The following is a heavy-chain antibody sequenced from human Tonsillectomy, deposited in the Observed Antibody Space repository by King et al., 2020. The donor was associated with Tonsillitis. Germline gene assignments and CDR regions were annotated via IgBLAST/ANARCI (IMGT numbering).Heavy chain of an antibody. CDR1: GGSLSGYH. D-gene: IGHD1-1*01. V-gene: IGHV4-34*01. CDR3: ARGWIGTTFYSDY. Sequence: VQLQQWGAGLLKPSETLSLTCAVYGGSLSGYHWSWIRQSPGRGLEHVGEISYSGSTNHNPSLKSRVTLLVDKPKNQFSLKLNSVTAADTAVYFCARGWIGTTFYSDYWGQGTLVTVSS. CDR2: ISYSGST. J-gene: IGHJ4*02.